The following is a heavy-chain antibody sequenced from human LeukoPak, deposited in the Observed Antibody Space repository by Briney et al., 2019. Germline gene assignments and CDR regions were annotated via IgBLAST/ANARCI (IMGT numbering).Heavy chain of an antibody. V-gene: IGHV4-59*01. D-gene: IGHD2-2*01. CDR2: IYYSGST. CDR1: GGSISSYY. J-gene: IGHJ6*03. Sequence: SETLSLTCTDSGGSISSYYWSWIRQPPGKGLEWIGYIYYSGSTNYNPSLKSRVTISVDTSKNQFSLKLSSVTAADTAVYYCARENRYCSSTSCSYYYYMDVWGKGTTVTVSS. CDR3: ARENRYCSSTSCSYYYYMDV.